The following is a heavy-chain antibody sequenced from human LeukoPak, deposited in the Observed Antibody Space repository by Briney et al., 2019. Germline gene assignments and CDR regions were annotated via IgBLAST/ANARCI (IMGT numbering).Heavy chain of an antibody. CDR2: IFSGGET. J-gene: IGHJ1*01. Sequence: GGSLRLSCAASGFSIRDNFMGWVRQTPGKGLEWVSLIFSGGETYSADSVKGRFAISKGNSKNTLHLQMNSLSVEDTAMYYCSRDTDYSGSGRQGYFDHWGQGTLVTVSS. CDR1: GFSIRDNF. D-gene: IGHD3-10*01. CDR3: SRDTDYSGSGRQGYFDH. V-gene: IGHV3-66*01.